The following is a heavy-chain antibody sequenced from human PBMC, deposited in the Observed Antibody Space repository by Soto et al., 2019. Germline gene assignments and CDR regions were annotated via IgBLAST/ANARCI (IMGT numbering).Heavy chain of an antibody. D-gene: IGHD2-15*01. CDR3: ARGDSDLAVSEAAY. J-gene: IGHJ1*01. CDR2: IYYSGIA. V-gene: IGHV4-59*01. Sequence: SETLSLTCTVSGGSISSYYWSWIRQPPEKGLEWIGYIYYSGIANYNPSLKSRATISRDTSKNEFSLKLTSVTAADTAIYYCARGDSDLAVSEAAYWGQGTLVTVSS. CDR1: GGSISSYY.